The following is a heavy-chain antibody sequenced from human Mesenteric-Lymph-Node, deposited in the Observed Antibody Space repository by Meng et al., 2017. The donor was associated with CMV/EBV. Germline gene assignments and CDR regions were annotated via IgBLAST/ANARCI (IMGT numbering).Heavy chain of an antibody. V-gene: IGHV1-69*04. CDR2: IIPIFGIA. CDR3: ARDLEIPVAGPFDS. CDR1: GGTFSTYV. D-gene: IGHD6-19*01. J-gene: IGHJ4*02. Sequence: KASGGTFSTYVISWVRQAPGQGLEWMGRIIPIFGIANYAQKFQGRVTITADKSTSTAYMELSSLRSEDTAMYYCARDLEIPVAGPFDSWGQGTLVTVS.